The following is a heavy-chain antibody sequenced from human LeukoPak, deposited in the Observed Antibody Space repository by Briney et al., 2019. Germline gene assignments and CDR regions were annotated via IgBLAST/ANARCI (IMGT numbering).Heavy chain of an antibody. CDR2: INHSGST. J-gene: IGHJ1*01. CDR1: GGSFRGYY. D-gene: IGHD6-19*01. Sequence: PSETLSLTCAVYGGSFRGYYWSWIRQPPGKGLEWIGEINHSGSTNYNPSLKGRVTISVDTSKNQFSLKLSSVTAADTAVYYCARGLGSGWYRGPAEYFQHWGQGTLVTVSS. V-gene: IGHV4-34*01. CDR3: ARGLGSGWYRGPAEYFQH.